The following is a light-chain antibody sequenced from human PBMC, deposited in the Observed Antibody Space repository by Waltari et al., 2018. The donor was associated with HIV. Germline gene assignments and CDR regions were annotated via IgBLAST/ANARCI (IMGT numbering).Light chain of an antibody. J-gene: IGLJ2*01. Sequence: QSALTQPRSLSGSPGQSVTISCTGTSSDVGSYNYVSWYQHHPGKAPNLILYDVSARPSGVPDRFSGSKSGNTASLTISGLQAEDEADYYCCSYAGTYTFVVFGGGTKLTVL. CDR2: DVS. CDR3: CSYAGTYTFVV. CDR1: SSDVGSYNY. V-gene: IGLV2-11*01.